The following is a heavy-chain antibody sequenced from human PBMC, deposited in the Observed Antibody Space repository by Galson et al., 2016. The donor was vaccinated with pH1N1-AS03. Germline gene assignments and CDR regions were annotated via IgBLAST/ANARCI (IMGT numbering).Heavy chain of an antibody. Sequence: SLRLSCAASGFPFSGYWMTWVRQAAGKGLEWVASIKQDGSDKHYVDSVKGRFAISKDNAKNSLYLQMNSLRAEDTAVYFCAKERVLRYFDWPYYFDYWGQGSLVTVSS. CDR2: IKQDGSDK. D-gene: IGHD3-9*01. CDR3: AKERVLRYFDWPYYFDY. CDR1: GFPFSGYW. V-gene: IGHV3-7*03. J-gene: IGHJ4*02.